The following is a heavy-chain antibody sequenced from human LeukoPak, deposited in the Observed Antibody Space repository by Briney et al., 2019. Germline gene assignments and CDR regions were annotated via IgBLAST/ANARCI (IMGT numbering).Heavy chain of an antibody. D-gene: IGHD3-10*01. CDR3: ARIRTSYYFDY. J-gene: IGHJ4*02. Sequence: PGGSPRLSCAASGFTFSSYWMSWVRQAPGKGLEWVANIKQDGSEKYYVDSVKGRFTISRDNAKNSLYLQMNSLRAEDTAVYYCARIRTSYYFDYWGQGTLVTVSS. CDR1: GFTFSSYW. CDR2: IKQDGSEK. V-gene: IGHV3-7*01.